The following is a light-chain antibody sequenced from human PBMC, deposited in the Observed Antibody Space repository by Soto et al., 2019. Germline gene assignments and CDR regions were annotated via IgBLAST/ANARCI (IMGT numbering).Light chain of an antibody. Sequence: DIQMTQSPSSVSASVGDRVTITCRASQDISRWLAWYQQKPGKAPQLLISAASTLHSGVSSRFSGSGSGTDFTLTTSSLQPEDFATYYCQQGKDFPVTFGQGTRLEIK. CDR3: QQGKDFPVT. J-gene: IGKJ5*01. CDR2: AAS. CDR1: QDISRW. V-gene: IGKV1D-12*01.